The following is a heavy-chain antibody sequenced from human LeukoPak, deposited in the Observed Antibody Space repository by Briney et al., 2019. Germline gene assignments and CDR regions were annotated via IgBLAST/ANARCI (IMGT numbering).Heavy chain of an antibody. CDR1: GFTFSTYM. CDR2: ISSDSGAI. J-gene: IGHJ4*02. D-gene: IGHD1-1*01. CDR3: VRELAY. V-gene: IGHV3-48*01. Sequence: GGSLRLSCAASGFTFSTYMMNWVRQAPGKRLEWLSYISSDSGAIYYADSVQGRFTISRDNAQKSLYLQMNSLRVEDTAVYYCVRELAYWGQGALVTVSS.